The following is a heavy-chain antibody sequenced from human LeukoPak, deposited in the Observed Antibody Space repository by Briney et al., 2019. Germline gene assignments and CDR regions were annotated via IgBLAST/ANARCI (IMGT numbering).Heavy chain of an antibody. CDR3: ARYYYDSSVLGY. CDR1: GFTFSSYG. D-gene: IGHD3-22*01. V-gene: IGHV3-30*03. J-gene: IGHJ4*02. CDR2: ISYDGSNK. Sequence: GGSLRLSCAASGFTFSSYGMHWVRQAPGKGLEWVAVISYDGSNKYYVDSVKGRFTISRDNSKNTLYLQMNSLRAEDTAVYYCARYYYDSSVLGYWGQGTLVTVSS.